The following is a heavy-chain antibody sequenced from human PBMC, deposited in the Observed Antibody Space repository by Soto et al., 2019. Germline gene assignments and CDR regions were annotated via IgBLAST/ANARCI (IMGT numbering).Heavy chain of an antibody. V-gene: IGHV4-59*01. CDR3: VRSVDWYDTGFDP. J-gene: IGHJ5*02. D-gene: IGHD1-1*01. CDR1: GGSISSSY. CDR2: INYIGSS. Sequence: PSETLSLTCSVSGGSISSSYWSWIRQAPGKGLEWIGYINYIGSSDSNPSRRGRVSISRDTSKNQFSLRLTSVTEADTSVYYCVRSVDWYDTGFDPWGQGTLVTVSS.